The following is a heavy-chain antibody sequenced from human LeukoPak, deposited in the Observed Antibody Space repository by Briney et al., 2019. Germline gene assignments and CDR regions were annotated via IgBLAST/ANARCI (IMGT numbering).Heavy chain of an antibody. V-gene: IGHV1-69*04. J-gene: IGHJ4*02. CDR2: IIPIFGIA. CDR3: ARYSGYSSSPGDY. Sequence: SVKVSCKASGGTFSSYAISWVRQAPGQGLEWMGRIIPIFGIANYAQKFQGRVTITADKSTSTAYMELSSLRSEDTAVYYCARYSGYSSSPGDYWGQGTLVTVSS. D-gene: IGHD6-6*01. CDR1: GGTFSSYA.